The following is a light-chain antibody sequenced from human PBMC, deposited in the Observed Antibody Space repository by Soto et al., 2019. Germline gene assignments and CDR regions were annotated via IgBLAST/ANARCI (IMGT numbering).Light chain of an antibody. CDR1: QSVRSY. Sequence: DIVLTQSPGTLSLSPGERATLSCRASQSVRSYLAWYQQKPGQAPRLLIYGASSRATGIPDRFSGGGSGTAFTLTISRLEPEDFAVYYCQQYGSSSRTFGQGTKVEVK. V-gene: IGKV3-20*01. CDR2: GAS. CDR3: QQYGSSSRT. J-gene: IGKJ1*01.